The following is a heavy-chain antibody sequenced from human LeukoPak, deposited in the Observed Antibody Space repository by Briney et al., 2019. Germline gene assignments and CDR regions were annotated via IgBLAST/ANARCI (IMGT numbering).Heavy chain of an antibody. V-gene: IGHV4-39*07. CDR1: GGSISSSSYY. Sequence: SETLSLTCTVSGGSISSSSYYWGWIRQPPGKGLEWIGTIYYSGSTFYNPSLKSRVTISVDTSKNQFSLKLSSVTAADTAVYYCARDRLLRYFDWLLLFDYWGQGTLVTVSS. CDR3: ARDRLLRYFDWLLLFDY. D-gene: IGHD3-9*01. J-gene: IGHJ4*02. CDR2: IYYSGST.